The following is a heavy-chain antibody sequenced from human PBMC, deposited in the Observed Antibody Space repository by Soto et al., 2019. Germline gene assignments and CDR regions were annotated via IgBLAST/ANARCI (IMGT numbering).Heavy chain of an antibody. CDR2: MSYDGGNK. J-gene: IGHJ4*02. V-gene: IGHV3-30*18. CDR3: AKHVRPRYYYDTTGYYRDY. Sequence: GGSLRLSCAASGFTFSNYDMHWVRQAPGKGLEWVALMSYDGGNKYYADSVKGRFTISRDNSKNTLYLQMNSLRAEDTAVYYCAKHVRPRYYYDTTGYYRDYWSQGTLVTVSS. D-gene: IGHD3-22*01. CDR1: GFTFSNYD.